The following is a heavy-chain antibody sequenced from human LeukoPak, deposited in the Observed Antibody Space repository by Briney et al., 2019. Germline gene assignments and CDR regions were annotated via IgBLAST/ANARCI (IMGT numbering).Heavy chain of an antibody. CDR2: IYSGGTT. D-gene: IGHD3-16*01. CDR1: EFSVGSNY. Sequence: GGSLRLSCAASEFSVGSNYMTWVRQAPGKGLEWVSLIYSGGTTYYADSVKGRFTISRDNSKNTLYLQMNSLRAEDTAVYYCARAGEGWDPYYFDYWGQGTLVTVSS. J-gene: IGHJ4*02. V-gene: IGHV3-66*01. CDR3: ARAGEGWDPYYFDY.